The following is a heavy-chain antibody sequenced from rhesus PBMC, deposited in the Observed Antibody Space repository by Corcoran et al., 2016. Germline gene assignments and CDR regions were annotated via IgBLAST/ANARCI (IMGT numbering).Heavy chain of an antibody. CDR3: ARRYLSGIWSYSFDY. CDR2: IYWDDDN. Sequence: QVTLKESGPARVKPKQTLTLTCTFSGFSLATRGMGVGWIRQPPGKALGWLALIYWDDDNRYSTSLKSRLTISKDTSKNQVVLTMTNMDPVDTATYYCARRYLSGIWSYSFDYWGQGVLVTVSS. D-gene: IGHD6-25*01. J-gene: IGHJ4*01. V-gene: IGHV2-174*01. CDR1: GFSLATRGMG.